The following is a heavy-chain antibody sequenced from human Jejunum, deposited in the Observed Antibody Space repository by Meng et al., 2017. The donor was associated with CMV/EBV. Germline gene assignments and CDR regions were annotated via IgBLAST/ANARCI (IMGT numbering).Heavy chain of an antibody. Sequence: FAASGFTFRDYGMHWVRQAPGKGLEWVTFIPYDASSIDYADSVKGRFTVSRDNSKNTLYLQMNSLRPEDTAVYFCARDIKWHIDYWGQGMLVTVSS. V-gene: IGHV3-30*03. CDR3: ARDIKWHIDY. D-gene: IGHD2-21*01. J-gene: IGHJ4*02. CDR1: GFTFRDYG. CDR2: IPYDASSI.